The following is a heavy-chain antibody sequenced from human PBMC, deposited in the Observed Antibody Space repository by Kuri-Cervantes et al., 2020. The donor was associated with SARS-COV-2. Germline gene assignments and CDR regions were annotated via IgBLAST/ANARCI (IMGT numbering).Heavy chain of an antibody. Sequence: GGSLRLCCAASGFTFSSYGMHWVRQAPGKGLEWVAVISYDGSNKYYADSVKGRFTISRDNSKNTLYLQMNSLRAEDTAVYYCAKDLRLLWFGELLYWGQGTLVTVSS. V-gene: IGHV3-30*18. D-gene: IGHD3-10*01. CDR2: ISYDGSNK. CDR1: GFTFSSYG. CDR3: AKDLRLLWFGELLY. J-gene: IGHJ4*02.